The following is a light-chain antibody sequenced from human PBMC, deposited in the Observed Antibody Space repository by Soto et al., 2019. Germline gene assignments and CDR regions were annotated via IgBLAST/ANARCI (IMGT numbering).Light chain of an antibody. CDR2: DAS. CDR3: QHYGSSSQGT. V-gene: IGKV3D-20*01. Sequence: IGLPQSPSSLPILQPPRATLSGGALRSVSSSYLAWYQQKPGLAPRLLIYDASSRATGIPDRFSGSGSGTDFTLTISSLEPEDVAVYYCQHYGSSSQGTFGQGTRLEIK. J-gene: IGKJ5*01. CDR1: RSVSSSY.